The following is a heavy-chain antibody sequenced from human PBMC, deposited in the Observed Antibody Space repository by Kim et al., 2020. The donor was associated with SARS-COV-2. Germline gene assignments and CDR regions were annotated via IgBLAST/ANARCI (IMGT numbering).Heavy chain of an antibody. CDR3: AKDLGTAAVDY. V-gene: IGHV3-33*06. J-gene: IGHJ4*02. CDR2: IWYDGSNK. CDR1: GFTFSSYG. Sequence: GGSLRLSCAASGFTFSSYGMHWVRQAPGKGLEWVAVIWYDGSNKYYADSVKGRFTISRDNSKNTLYLQMNSLRAEDTAVYYCAKDLGTAAVDYWGQGTLVTVSS. D-gene: IGHD6-13*01.